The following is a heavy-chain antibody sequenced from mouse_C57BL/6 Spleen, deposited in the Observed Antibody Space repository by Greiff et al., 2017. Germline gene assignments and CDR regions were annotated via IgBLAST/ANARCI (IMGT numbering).Heavy chain of an antibody. CDR3: ARNPLITTGYARDY. CDR2: ITPNNGGT. Sequence: VQLQQSGPALVKPGASVKIPCKASGYTFTDYNMDWVKQSHGKSLEWIGDITPNNGGTIYNQTFKGKATLTVDKSSSTAYMELRSLTSEDTAVYYGARNPLITTGYARDYGGQGTSVTVSS. V-gene: IGHV1-18*01. J-gene: IGHJ4*01. CDR1: GYTFTDYN. D-gene: IGHD2-4*01.